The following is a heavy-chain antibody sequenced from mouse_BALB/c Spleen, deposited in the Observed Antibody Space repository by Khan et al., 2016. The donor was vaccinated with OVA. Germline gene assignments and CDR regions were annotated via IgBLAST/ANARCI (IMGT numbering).Heavy chain of an antibody. CDR1: GYSITSDYA. CDR3: ARRAYYANWYFDV. V-gene: IGHV3-2*02. D-gene: IGHD1-1*02. J-gene: IGHJ1*01. Sequence: EVKLLESGPGLVKPSQSLSLTCTVTGYSITSDYAWNWIRQFPGNKLEWMGYISYSGSTSYNPSLKSRISITRDTSKNQFFLQLNSVTTGDTATYDCARRAYYANWYFDVWGAGTTVTVSS. CDR2: ISYSGST.